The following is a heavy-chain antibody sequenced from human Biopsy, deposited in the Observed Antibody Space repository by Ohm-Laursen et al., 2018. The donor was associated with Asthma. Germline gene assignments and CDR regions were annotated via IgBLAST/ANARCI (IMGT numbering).Heavy chain of an antibody. CDR1: GFAVSRDH. J-gene: IGHJ4*02. D-gene: IGHD3-22*01. CDR2: IYSGGTS. CDR3: ARGDSSNWSHYYFDY. Sequence: SLRLSCAASGFAVSRDHMFWVRQAPGKGLEWVSVIYSGGTSHTADLVRGRFTISRDYSKNTLYLQMHSLRAEDTAVYYCARGDSSNWSHYYFDYWGQGTLVTVSS. V-gene: IGHV3-53*01.